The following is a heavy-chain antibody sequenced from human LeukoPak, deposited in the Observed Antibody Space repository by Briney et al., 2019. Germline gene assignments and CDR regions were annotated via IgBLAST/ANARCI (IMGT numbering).Heavy chain of an antibody. V-gene: IGHV3-23*01. J-gene: IGHJ4*02. Sequence: GGSLRLSCADSGFTFSDYAMSWVRQAPGKGLEWVSSISGSGGTTYYADSVRGRFSIYRDNSKNTLYLQMNSLRAADTAVYYCARVVAVAGMGGFDYWGQGTLVTVSS. CDR3: ARVVAVAGMGGFDY. CDR1: GFTFSDYA. CDR2: ISGSGGTT. D-gene: IGHD6-19*01.